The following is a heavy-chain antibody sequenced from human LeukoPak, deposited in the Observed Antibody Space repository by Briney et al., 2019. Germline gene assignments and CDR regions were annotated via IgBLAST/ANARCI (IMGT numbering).Heavy chain of an antibody. CDR1: GDSISRGDSF. D-gene: IGHD3-16*02. CDR2: IFYTGIT. Sequence: PSETLSLTCTISGDSISRGDSFWTWIRQHPGKGLEWIGFIFYTGITDYNPSLKSRVTMAVDTSKNQFSLKLNSVTVADTAMYYCARDPSSFYMDVWGKGTTVTVSS. J-gene: IGHJ6*03. CDR3: ARDPSSFYMDV. V-gene: IGHV4-31*03.